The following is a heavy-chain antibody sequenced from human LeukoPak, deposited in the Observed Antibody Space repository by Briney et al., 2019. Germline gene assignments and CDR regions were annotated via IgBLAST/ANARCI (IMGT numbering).Heavy chain of an antibody. CDR3: AREHSLYDYGGHVPDY. Sequence: GGSLRLSCAASGFTLSNYWMSWVRQAPGKGLEWVAVISYDGSNKYYADSVKGRFTISRDNSKNTLYLQMNSLRAEDTAVYYCAREHSLYDYGGHVPDYWGQGTLVTVSS. CDR1: GFTLSNYW. D-gene: IGHD4-23*01. V-gene: IGHV3-30-3*01. CDR2: ISYDGSNK. J-gene: IGHJ4*02.